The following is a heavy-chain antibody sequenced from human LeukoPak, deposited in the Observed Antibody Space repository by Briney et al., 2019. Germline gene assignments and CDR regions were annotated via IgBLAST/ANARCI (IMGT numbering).Heavy chain of an antibody. J-gene: IGHJ5*02. CDR2: TYYRSRWYN. CDR3: ASGSGYYYS. V-gene: IGHV6-1*01. D-gene: IGHD3-22*01. CDR1: GDSVSSNSAA. Sequence: SQTLSLTCAISGDSVSSNSAAWTWIRQSPSRGLEWLGRTYYRSRWYNDYAVAVRSRITINPDTSKNQFSLQLNSVTPEDTAMYYCASGSGYYYSWGQGTLVTVSS.